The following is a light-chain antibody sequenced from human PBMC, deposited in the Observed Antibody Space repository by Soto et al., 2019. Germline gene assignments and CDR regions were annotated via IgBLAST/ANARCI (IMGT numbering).Light chain of an antibody. Sequence: EIVLTQSPGTLSLSPGERATLSCRASEGVSSSYLARYQQKPGQAPRLLIYGASSRATGIPDRFSGSGSGTDFTHPISRLEPGELALYYCQHYGSSPWTFGEGTKVDIK. J-gene: IGKJ1*01. CDR3: QHYGSSPWT. V-gene: IGKV3-20*01. CDR1: EGVSSSY. CDR2: GAS.